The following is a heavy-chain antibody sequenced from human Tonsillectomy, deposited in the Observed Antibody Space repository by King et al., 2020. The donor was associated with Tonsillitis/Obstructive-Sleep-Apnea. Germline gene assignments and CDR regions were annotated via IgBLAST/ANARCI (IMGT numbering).Heavy chain of an antibody. V-gene: IGHV3-43*01. CDR1: GFTFDDYT. Sequence: QLVQSGGVVVQPGGSLRLSCAASGFTFDDYTMHWVRQAPGKGLEWVSLISWDGGSTYYADSVKGRFTISRDNSKNSLYLQMNSLRTEDTALYYCAKEIWPGRLRGYDAFDIWGQGTMVTVSS. CDR2: ISWDGGST. J-gene: IGHJ3*02. D-gene: IGHD5-12*01. CDR3: AKEIWPGRLRGYDAFDI.